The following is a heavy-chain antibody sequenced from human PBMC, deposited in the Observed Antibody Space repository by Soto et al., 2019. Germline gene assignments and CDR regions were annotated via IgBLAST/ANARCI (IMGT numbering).Heavy chain of an antibody. Sequence: SQTLSLTCDISGDSVSSSSAAWNWIMQSPSRGLEWLGRTYYRSKWIHEYTVSMESRITINPDTSKNQFSLHIYSVTPEDTAVYYCAGVVWFRGMDVWGQGTPVTRLL. V-gene: IGHV6-1*01. CDR2: TYYRSKWIH. CDR1: GDSVSSSSAA. CDR3: AGVVWFRGMDV. J-gene: IGHJ6*02. D-gene: IGHD3-16*01.